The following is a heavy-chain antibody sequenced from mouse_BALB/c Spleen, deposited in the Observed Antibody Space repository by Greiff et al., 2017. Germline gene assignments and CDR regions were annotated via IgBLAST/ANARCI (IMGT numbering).Heavy chain of an antibody. CDR3: ASPYYGSYFDY. CDR2: ISSGGGST. CDR1: GFAFSSYD. D-gene: IGHD1-1*01. V-gene: IGHV5-12-1*01. J-gene: IGHJ2*01. Sequence: EVQGVESGGGLVKPGGSLKLSCAASGFAFSSYDMSWVRQTPEKRLEWVAYISSGGGSTYYPDTVKGRFTISRDNAKNTLYLQMSSLKSEDTAMYYCASPYYGSYFDYWGQGTTLTVSS.